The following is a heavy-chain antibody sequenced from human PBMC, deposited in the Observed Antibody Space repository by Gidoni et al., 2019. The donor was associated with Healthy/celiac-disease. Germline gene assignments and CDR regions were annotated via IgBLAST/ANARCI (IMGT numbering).Heavy chain of an antibody. Sequence: EVQLVASGGGLVKPGGSLRLSCAASGFTFSNACMSWVRQAPGKGLEWVGRIKSKTDGGTTDYAAPVKGRFTISRDDSKNTLYLQMNSLKTEDTAVYYCTTDLSGIYGGNPRGDYWGQGTLVTVSS. V-gene: IGHV3-15*01. D-gene: IGHD2-15*01. CDR3: TTDLSGIYGGNPRGDY. CDR2: IKSKTDGGTT. CDR1: GFTFSNAC. J-gene: IGHJ4*02.